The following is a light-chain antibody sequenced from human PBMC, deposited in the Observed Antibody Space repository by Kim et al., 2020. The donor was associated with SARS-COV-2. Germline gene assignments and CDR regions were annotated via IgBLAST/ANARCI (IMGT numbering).Light chain of an antibody. V-gene: IGKV1-27*01. CDR3: QKKNSAPWT. Sequence: DIQMTQSPSSLSASVGDRVTITCRASQGISNYLAWYQQKPGKVPKLLIYAASALQAGVPSRFSGSGSGTDFTLTISSLQPEVVATYYVQKKNSAPWTFGQGTKVDIK. CDR1: QGISNY. J-gene: IGKJ1*01. CDR2: AAS.